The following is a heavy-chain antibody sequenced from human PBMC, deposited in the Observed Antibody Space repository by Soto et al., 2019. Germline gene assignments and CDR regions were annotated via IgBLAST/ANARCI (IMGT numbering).Heavy chain of an antibody. CDR2: IYSGGST. J-gene: IGHJ4*02. Sequence: WGSLRLCCAASGFTVSSNYMSWVRQAPGKGLEWVSVIYSGGSTYYADSVKGRFTISRDNSKNTLYLQMNSLRAEDTAVYYCARDRGGYSYGYFDYWGQGTLVTVSS. V-gene: IGHV3-66*01. CDR3: ARDRGGYSYGYFDY. D-gene: IGHD5-18*01. CDR1: GFTVSSNY.